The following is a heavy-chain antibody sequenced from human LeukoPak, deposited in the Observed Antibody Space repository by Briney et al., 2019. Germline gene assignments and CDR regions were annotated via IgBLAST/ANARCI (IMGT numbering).Heavy chain of an antibody. D-gene: IGHD3-22*01. J-gene: IGHJ4*02. V-gene: IGHV1-18*01. CDR3: ARDTYYYDSSGYRPFDY. CDR2: ISAYNGNT. CDR1: GYTFTSYG. Sequence: GASVKVSCKASGYTFTSYGISWVRQAPGQGLEWMGWISAYNGNTNYAQKLQGRVTMTTDTSTSTAYMELRSLRSDDTAVYYCARDTYYYDSSGYRPFDYWGQGTLVTVFS.